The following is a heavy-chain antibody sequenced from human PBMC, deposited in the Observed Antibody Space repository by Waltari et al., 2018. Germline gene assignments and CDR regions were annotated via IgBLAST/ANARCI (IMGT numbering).Heavy chain of an antibody. Sequence: QVQLQESGPGLVKPSETLSLTCTVSGGSISSYYWSWIRQPPGKGLEWIGYIYYSGSTNDNPSLNSRVTISVDTSKNQFSLKLSSVTAADTAVYYCARAKEEVGATPENYFDYWGQGTLVTVSS. D-gene: IGHD1-26*01. CDR1: GGSISSYY. J-gene: IGHJ4*02. V-gene: IGHV4-59*01. CDR3: ARAKEEVGATPENYFDY. CDR2: IYYSGST.